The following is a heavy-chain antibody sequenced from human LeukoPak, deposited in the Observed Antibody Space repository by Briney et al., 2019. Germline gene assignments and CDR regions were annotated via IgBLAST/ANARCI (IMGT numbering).Heavy chain of an antibody. V-gene: IGHV5-51*01. CDR1: GYTFTKYW. D-gene: IGHD6-6*01. CDR2: IHPFDSET. J-gene: IGHJ4*02. Sequence: GESLKISCKGSGYTFTKYWIGWVRQMPGKGLEWMGIIHPFDSETRYSPAFQGQATMSVDKYSNTAYLQWSSLKVSDTAMYYCTRREYTSSSITPPGYWGQGTLVTVSS. CDR3: TRREYTSSSITPPGY.